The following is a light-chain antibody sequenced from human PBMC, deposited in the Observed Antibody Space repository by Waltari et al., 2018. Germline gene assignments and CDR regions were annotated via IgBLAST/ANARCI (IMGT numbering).Light chain of an antibody. Sequence: VTSHQQNHGKAPKLIIYGDTQRPSGVSSRLSGAKAGNTASLTISGFHAEDEGDYYCCSRSYVFGNGTKVTVL. CDR3: CSRSYV. CDR2: GDT. J-gene: IGLJ1*01. V-gene: IGLV2-23*01.